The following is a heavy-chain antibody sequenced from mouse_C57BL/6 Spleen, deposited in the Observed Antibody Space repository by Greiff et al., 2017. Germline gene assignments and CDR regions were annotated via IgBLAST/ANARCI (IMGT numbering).Heavy chain of an antibody. Sequence: QVQLQQSGPELVKPGASVKISCKASGYAFSSSWMNWVKQRPGKGLEWIGRIYTGDGDTNYNGKFKGKATLTADKSSSTAYMQLSSLTSEDSAVYFCAGGNYVGDYWGQGTTLTVSS. CDR3: AGGNYVGDY. V-gene: IGHV1-82*01. D-gene: IGHD2-1*01. CDR2: IYTGDGDT. CDR1: GYAFSSSW. J-gene: IGHJ2*01.